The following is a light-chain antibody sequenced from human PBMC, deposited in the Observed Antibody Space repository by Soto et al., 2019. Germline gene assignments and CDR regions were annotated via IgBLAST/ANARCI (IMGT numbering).Light chain of an antibody. V-gene: IGKV3-15*01. CDR2: GAS. CDR3: QQYNNWPRT. Sequence: EIVMTQSPATLSVSPGERATLSCRASQSVSSNLAWYQQKPGQAPRLLIYGASTRATGIPARFSGSGSGTEFTLTSSSLEFDDFAVYYWQQYNNWPRTFGQGTKVEI. J-gene: IGKJ1*01. CDR1: QSVSSN.